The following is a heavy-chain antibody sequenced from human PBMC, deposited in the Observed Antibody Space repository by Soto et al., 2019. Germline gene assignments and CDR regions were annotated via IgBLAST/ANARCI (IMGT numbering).Heavy chain of an antibody. Sequence: SETLSLTCAVYGGSFSVYYWSWIRQPPGKGLEWIGEINHSGSTNYNPSLKSRVTISVDTSKNQFSLKLSSVTAADTAVYYCARATPYVTYYDFWSGYSWIWFDPWGQGTLVTVSS. V-gene: IGHV4-34*01. J-gene: IGHJ5*02. CDR1: GGSFSVYY. D-gene: IGHD3-3*01. CDR3: ARATPYVTYYDFWSGYSWIWFDP. CDR2: INHSGST.